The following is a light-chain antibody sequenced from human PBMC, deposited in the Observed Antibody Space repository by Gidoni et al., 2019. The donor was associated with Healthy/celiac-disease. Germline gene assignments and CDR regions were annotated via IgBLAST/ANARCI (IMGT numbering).Light chain of an antibody. Sequence: QSVLTQPPSVSGAPGQRVTISCTGSSSNIGAGYDVHWYQQLPGTAPKLLTYGNSNRPSGFPDRFSGSKSGTSASLAITGLQAEDAADYYCQSYDSSLRGVFGGGTKLTVL. V-gene: IGLV1-40*01. CDR3: QSYDSSLRGV. CDR1: SSNIGAGYD. CDR2: GNS. J-gene: IGLJ3*02.